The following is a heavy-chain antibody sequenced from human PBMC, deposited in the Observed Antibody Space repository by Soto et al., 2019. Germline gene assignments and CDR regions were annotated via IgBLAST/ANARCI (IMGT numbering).Heavy chain of an antibody. J-gene: IGHJ6*03. CDR3: ARHLPVGAYSYGRDYYYYYMDV. CDR2: IYYSGST. Sequence: SGTLSLTCTVSGGSISSGDYYWSWIRQPPGKGLEWIGYIYYSGSTNYNPSLKSRVTISVDTSKNQFSLKLSSVTAADTAVYYCARHLPVGAYSYGRDYYYYYMDVWGKGTTVTVS. D-gene: IGHD5-18*01. V-gene: IGHV4-30-4*01. CDR1: GGSISSGDYY.